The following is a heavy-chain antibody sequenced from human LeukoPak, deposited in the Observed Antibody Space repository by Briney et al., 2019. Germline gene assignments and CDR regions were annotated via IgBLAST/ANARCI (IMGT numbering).Heavy chain of an antibody. Sequence: GGSLRLSCAASGLNFSSYAMIWVRQAPGKGLEWVSAISGSGGSTYYADSVKGRFTISRDNSKNTLYLQMNSLRAEDTAVYYCAKGYYYDSRGYPALFDYWGQGTLVTVSS. CDR3: AKGYYYDSRGYPALFDY. J-gene: IGHJ4*02. V-gene: IGHV3-23*01. CDR1: GLNFSSYA. CDR2: ISGSGGST. D-gene: IGHD3-22*01.